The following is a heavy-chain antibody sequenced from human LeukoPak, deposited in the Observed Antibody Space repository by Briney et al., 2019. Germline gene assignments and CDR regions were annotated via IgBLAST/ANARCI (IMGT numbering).Heavy chain of an antibody. D-gene: IGHD3-10*01. CDR3: ARVETPYGSGSYYNY. CDR2: IKQDGSEK. Sequence: GGSLRLSCAASGFTFSDYFMSWVRQAPGKGLEWLANIKQDGSEKYYVDSVKGRFTISRDNAKNSLYLQMNSLRAEDTAVYYCARVETPYGSGSYYNYWGQGTLVTVSS. CDR1: GFTFSDYF. J-gene: IGHJ4*02. V-gene: IGHV3-7*01.